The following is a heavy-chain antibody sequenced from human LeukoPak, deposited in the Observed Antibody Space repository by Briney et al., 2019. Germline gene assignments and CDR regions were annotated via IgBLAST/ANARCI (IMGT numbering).Heavy chain of an antibody. CDR1: GFTFSSYS. J-gene: IGHJ4*02. D-gene: IGHD5-18*01. CDR3: ARSGYSYGPAGFDY. V-gene: IGHV3-33*08. Sequence: GGSLRLSCAASGFTFSSYSMNWVRQAPGKGLEWVAVIWYDGSNKYYADSVKGRFTISRDNSKNTLYLQMNSLRAEDTAVYYCARSGYSYGPAGFDYWGQGTLVTVSS. CDR2: IWYDGSNK.